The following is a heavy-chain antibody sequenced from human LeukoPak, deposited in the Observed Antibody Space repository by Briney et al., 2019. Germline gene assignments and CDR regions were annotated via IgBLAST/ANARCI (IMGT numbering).Heavy chain of an antibody. V-gene: IGHV3-7*01. D-gene: IGHD2-21*01. J-gene: IGHJ3*02. CDR3: VRDSDYQRNSGGRYAHYDALDI. CDR2: IKADGSVK. CDR1: EFTFSTFW. Sequence: PGGSLRLSCAASEFTFSTFWMSWVRQAPGKGLEWLANIKADGSVKHYVDSMEGRFSISRDNARSSLYLQMNSLRAEDTAVYYCVRDSDYQRNSGGRYAHYDALDIWGHGTMVTVSS.